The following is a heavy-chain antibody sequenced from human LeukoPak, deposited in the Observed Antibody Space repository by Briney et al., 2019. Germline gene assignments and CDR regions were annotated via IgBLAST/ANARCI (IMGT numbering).Heavy chain of an antibody. V-gene: IGHV3-21*01. CDR1: GFTFSSYN. J-gene: IGHJ6*02. CDR2: ITSSSSI. D-gene: IGHD2-2*03. CDR3: VAGYCSGTSCSTFFSMSV. Sequence: GGSLRLSCAASGFTFSSYNMNWLRQAPGKGLEWVSSITSSSSIYYADSVKGRFTISRDNAKSSLYLQMNSLRAEDTAVYYCVAGYCSGTSCSTFFSMSVWGQGTTVTVSS.